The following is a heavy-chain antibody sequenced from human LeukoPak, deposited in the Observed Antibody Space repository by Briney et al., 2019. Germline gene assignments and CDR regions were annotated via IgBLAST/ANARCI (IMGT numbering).Heavy chain of an antibody. D-gene: IGHD3-3*01. Sequence: ASVKVSCKASGYTFTGYYMHWVRQAPGQGLEWMGWINPNSGGTNYAQKFQGRVTMTRDTSISTAYMELSRLRSDDTAVYYCARVIDFWSGYYLDAFDIWGQGTMVTVSS. CDR1: GYTFTGYY. J-gene: IGHJ3*02. V-gene: IGHV1-2*02. CDR2: INPNSGGT. CDR3: ARVIDFWSGYYLDAFDI.